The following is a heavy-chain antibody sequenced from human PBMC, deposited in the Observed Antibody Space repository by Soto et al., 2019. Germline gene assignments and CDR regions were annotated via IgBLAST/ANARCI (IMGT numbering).Heavy chain of an antibody. Sequence: QVQLVQSGAEVKKPESSVKVSCKTSGGTFVRHVISWVRQAPGQGPEWMGKINPLSGIPNYAQKFQDIVTFTAATDSSTSDMKFSSLRYDDKAVYYCAAPNCDATGCSPSHNLKHWGQGTLVTVSS. CDR2: INPLSGIP. D-gene: IGHD2-21*01. V-gene: IGHV1-69*09. CDR1: GGTFVRHV. J-gene: IGHJ4*02. CDR3: AAPNCDATGCSPSHNLKH.